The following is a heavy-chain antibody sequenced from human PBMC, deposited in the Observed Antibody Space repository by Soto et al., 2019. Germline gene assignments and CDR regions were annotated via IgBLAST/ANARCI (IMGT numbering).Heavy chain of an antibody. CDR2: IRANDESI. V-gene: IGHV3-48*03. J-gene: IGHJ3*02. Sequence: XVSLRLSCVASGFDFRSYEMNWVRQAPGKGLEWVSNIRANDESIYYADSVKGRVSVSRDNAKNSLFLEMNSLRVDDTAVYYCARETLRDAIDIWGQGTMVTVSS. CDR3: ARETLRDAIDI. CDR1: GFDFRSYE.